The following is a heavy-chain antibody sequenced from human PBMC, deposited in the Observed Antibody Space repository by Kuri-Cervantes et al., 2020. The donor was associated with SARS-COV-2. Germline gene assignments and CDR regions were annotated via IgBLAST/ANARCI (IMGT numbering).Heavy chain of an antibody. D-gene: IGHD3-16*01. CDR1: GGSISSSSYY. J-gene: IGHJ6*02. CDR2: MHPSGST. CDR3: AKGRARLYYAIDV. Sequence: SETLSLTCTVSGGSISSSSYYWGWIRQPPGKGLEWIGRMHPSGSTNYNPSLKSRVTMSIDPSKSQFSLNMTSVTAADTAVYFCAKGRARLYYAIDVWGRGTTVTVSS. V-gene: IGHV4-39*07.